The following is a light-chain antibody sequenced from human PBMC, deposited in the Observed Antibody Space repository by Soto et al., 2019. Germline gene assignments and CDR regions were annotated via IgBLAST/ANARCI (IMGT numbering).Light chain of an antibody. CDR3: CSYAGSRWM. CDR2: EVN. CDR1: SDDIGNFNL. Sequence: QSVLTQPASVSGSPGQSITVSCTGSSDDIGNFNLVSWYQQYPGKAPKLILYEVNKRPLGVSDRFSGSKSGNTASLTISGLQAEDEADYPCCSYAGSRWMFGGGTKVTVL. V-gene: IGLV2-23*02. J-gene: IGLJ3*02.